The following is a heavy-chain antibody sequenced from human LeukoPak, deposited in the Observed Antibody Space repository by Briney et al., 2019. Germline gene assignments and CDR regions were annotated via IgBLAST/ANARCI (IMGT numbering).Heavy chain of an antibody. D-gene: IGHD3-22*01. Sequence: PSETLSLTCTVSGGSISGSNYYWGWIRQPPGKGLEWIGSIYHSGSTYYNPSLKSRVTISVDTSKNQLSLRLSSVTAADTAVYYCARMDGIVVYRGAFDIWGQGTMVTVSS. CDR2: IYHSGST. V-gene: IGHV4-39*07. CDR1: GGSISGSNYY. J-gene: IGHJ3*02. CDR3: ARMDGIVVYRGAFDI.